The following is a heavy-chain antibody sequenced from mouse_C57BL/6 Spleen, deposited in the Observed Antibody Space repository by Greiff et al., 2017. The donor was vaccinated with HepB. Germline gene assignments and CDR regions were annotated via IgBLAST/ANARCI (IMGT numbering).Heavy chain of an antibody. Sequence: VQLQQSGAELAKPGASVKLSCKASGYTFTSYWMHWVKQRPGQGLEWIGYINPSSGYTKYNQKFKDKATLTADTSSSTAYMQLSSLTSEDSAVYYCAREGYYGSGDYAMDYWGQGTSVTVSS. CDR3: AREGYYGSGDYAMDY. D-gene: IGHD1-1*01. CDR2: INPSSGYT. V-gene: IGHV1-7*01. J-gene: IGHJ4*01. CDR1: GYTFTSYW.